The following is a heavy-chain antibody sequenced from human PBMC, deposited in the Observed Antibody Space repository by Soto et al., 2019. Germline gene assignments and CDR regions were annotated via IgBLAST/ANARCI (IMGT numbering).Heavy chain of an antibody. CDR1: GGSISSSSYY. J-gene: IGHJ5*02. D-gene: IGHD3-9*01. V-gene: IGHV4-39*01. CDR2: IYYSGST. CDR3: ARHGRYDILTGYYQYNWFDP. Sequence: PSETLSLTCTVSGGSISSSSYYWGWIRQPPGKGLEWIGSIYYSGSTYYNPSLKSRVTISVDTSKDQFSLKLSSVTAADTAVYYCARHGRYDILTGYYQYNWFDPWGQGTLVTSPQ.